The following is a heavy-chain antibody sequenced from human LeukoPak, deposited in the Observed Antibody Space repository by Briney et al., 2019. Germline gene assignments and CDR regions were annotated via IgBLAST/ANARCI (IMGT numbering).Heavy chain of an antibody. Sequence: TGGSLRLSCAASGFTFSSYGMHWVRQAPGKGLEWVAVISYDGSNKYYADSVKGRFTISRDNSKNTLYLQMNSLRAEDTAVYYCAKDLYSSSSEELFDYWGQGTLVTVSS. J-gene: IGHJ4*02. CDR1: GFTFSSYG. D-gene: IGHD6-6*01. V-gene: IGHV3-30*18. CDR3: AKDLYSSSSEELFDY. CDR2: ISYDGSNK.